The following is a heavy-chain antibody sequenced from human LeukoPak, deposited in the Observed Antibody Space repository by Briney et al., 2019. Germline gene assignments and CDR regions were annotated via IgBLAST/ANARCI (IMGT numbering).Heavy chain of an antibody. V-gene: IGHV1-3*01. CDR2: INAGNGNT. CDR1: GYTFTSYA. Sequence: ASVKVSCKASGYTFTSYAMHWVRQAPGQRLEWMGWINAGNGNTKYSRKFQGGVTITRDTSASTAYMELSSLRSEDTAVYYCARNLLGDYYYYGMDVWGQGTTVTVSS. CDR3: ARNLLGDYYYYGMDV. J-gene: IGHJ6*02. D-gene: IGHD3-10*01.